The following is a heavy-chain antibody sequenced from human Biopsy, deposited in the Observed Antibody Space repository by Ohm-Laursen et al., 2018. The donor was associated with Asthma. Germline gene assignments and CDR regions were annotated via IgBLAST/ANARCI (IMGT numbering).Heavy chain of an antibody. CDR2: IYSGGTS. V-gene: IGHV3-53*01. CDR1: GFTVSRDH. Sequence: LSLTCAASGFTVSRDHMFWVRQAPGKGLEWVSVIYSGGTSHTADSVRGRFTISRDFSKNTLHLQMHSLRVEDTAVYYCARGDSSGWSHYYFDYWGQGTLVTVSS. D-gene: IGHD6-19*01. CDR3: ARGDSSGWSHYYFDY. J-gene: IGHJ4*02.